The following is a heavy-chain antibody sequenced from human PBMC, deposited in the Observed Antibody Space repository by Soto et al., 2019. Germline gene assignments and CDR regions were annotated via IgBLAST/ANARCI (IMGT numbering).Heavy chain of an antibody. D-gene: IGHD6-19*01. CDR1: GGSISSSSYY. V-gene: IGHV4-39*01. CDR2: IYYSGST. CDR3: ARQIRGGSSGWLDY. Sequence: SETLSITCTVSGGSISSSSYYWGWIRQPPGKGLEWIGSIYYSGSTYYNPSLKSRVTISVDTSKNQFSLKLSSVTAADTAVYYCARQIRGGSSGWLDYWGQGTLVTVSS. J-gene: IGHJ4*02.